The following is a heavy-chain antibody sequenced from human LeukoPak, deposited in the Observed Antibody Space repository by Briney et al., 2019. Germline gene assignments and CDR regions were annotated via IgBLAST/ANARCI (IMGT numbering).Heavy chain of an antibody. CDR3: ARHLHIVVVTEDAFNI. CDR1: GGTFSSYA. V-gene: IGHV1-69*06. Sequence: ASVKVSCKASGGTFSSYAISWVRQAPGQGLEWMGGIIPIFGTANYAQKFQGRVMITADKSTSTAYMELSSLRSDDTAVYYCARHLHIVVVTEDAFNIWGQGTMVTVSS. J-gene: IGHJ3*02. D-gene: IGHD2-21*02. CDR2: IIPIFGTA.